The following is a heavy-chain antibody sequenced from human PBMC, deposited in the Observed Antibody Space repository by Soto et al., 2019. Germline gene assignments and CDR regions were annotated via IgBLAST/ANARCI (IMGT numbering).Heavy chain of an antibody. D-gene: IGHD3-9*01. CDR3: AKDILVSDAFDI. CDR2: ISYDGSNK. V-gene: IGHV3-30*18. J-gene: IGHJ3*02. Sequence: QVQLVESGGGVVQPGRSLRLSCAASGFTFSSYGMHWVRQAPGKGLEWVAVISYDGSNKYYADSVKGRFTISRDNSKNTLYLQMNSLRAEDTAVYYCAKDILVSDAFDIWGQGTMVTVSS. CDR1: GFTFSSYG.